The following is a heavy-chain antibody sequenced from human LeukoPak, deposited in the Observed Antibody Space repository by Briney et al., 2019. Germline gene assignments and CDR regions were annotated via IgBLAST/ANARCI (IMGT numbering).Heavy chain of an antibody. CDR1: GFTFSSYG. J-gene: IGHJ5*02. V-gene: IGHV3-30*02. D-gene: IGHD5-12*01. Sequence: GGSLRLSCAASGFTFSSYGMHWVRQAPGKGLEWVAFIRYDGSNKYYADSVKGRFTISRDNSKNTLYLQMNSLRAEDAAVYYCAKDPGSGYAIDPWGQGTLVTVSS. CDR2: IRYDGSNK. CDR3: AKDPGSGYAIDP.